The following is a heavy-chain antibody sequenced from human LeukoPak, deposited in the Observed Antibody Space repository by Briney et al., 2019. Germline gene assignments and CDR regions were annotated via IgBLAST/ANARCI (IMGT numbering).Heavy chain of an antibody. CDR2: INHSGST. Sequence: SETLSLTCAVYGGSFSGYYWSWIRQPPGKGLEWIGEINHSGSTNYNPSLKSRVTISVDTSRNQFSLKLSSVTVADTAVYYCARLRFSTLGVITMVRGAKRGRWFDPWGQGTLVTVSS. CDR1: GGSFSGYY. CDR3: ARLRFSTLGVITMVRGAKRGRWFDP. D-gene: IGHD3-10*01. J-gene: IGHJ5*02. V-gene: IGHV4-34*01.